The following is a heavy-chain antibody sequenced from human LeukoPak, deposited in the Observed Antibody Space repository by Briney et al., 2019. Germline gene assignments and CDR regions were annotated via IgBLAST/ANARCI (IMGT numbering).Heavy chain of an antibody. V-gene: IGHV3-30-3*01. CDR2: ISYDGSNK. CDR3: STLTSRGLSDS. J-gene: IGHJ4*02. CDR1: GFTFSNFW. Sequence: GESLRLSCTASGFTFSNFWMGWVRQAPGKGLEWVAVISYDGSNKYYADSVKGRFTISRDNSKNTLYLQMNSLRAEDTAVYYCSTLTSRGLSDSWGQGTLVTVSS. D-gene: IGHD4-11*01.